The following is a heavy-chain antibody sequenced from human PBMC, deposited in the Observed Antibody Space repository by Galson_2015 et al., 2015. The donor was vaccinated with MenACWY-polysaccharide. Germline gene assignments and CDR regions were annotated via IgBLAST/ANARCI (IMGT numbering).Heavy chain of an antibody. CDR1: GYTFTSYD. Sequence: SVKVSCKASGYTFTSYDINWVRQATGQGLEWMGWMNPNSANTGYAQKFQGRVTMTRNTPISTAYMELSSLTSEDTAVYYCARNVRPYTSGAIPDYWGQGTLVTVSS. V-gene: IGHV1-8*01. CDR2: MNPNSANT. CDR3: ARNVRPYTSGAIPDY. J-gene: IGHJ4*02. D-gene: IGHD2-8*01.